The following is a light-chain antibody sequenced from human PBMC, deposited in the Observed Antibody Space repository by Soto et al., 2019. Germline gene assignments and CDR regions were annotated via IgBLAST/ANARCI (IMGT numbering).Light chain of an antibody. CDR2: RAS. Sequence: DIQMTQSPSTLSASIGDRVTITCRASQSISIWLAWYQQKAGKAPKLLIYRASSLESGVPSRFSGSGSGTEFILTISSLQPDDFATYYCQQYVPNVPESFGQGTKLEIK. CDR1: QSISIW. J-gene: IGKJ2*03. V-gene: IGKV1-5*01. CDR3: QQYVPNVPES.